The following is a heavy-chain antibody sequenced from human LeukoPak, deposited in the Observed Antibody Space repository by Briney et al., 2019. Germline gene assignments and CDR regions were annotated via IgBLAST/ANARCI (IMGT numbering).Heavy chain of an antibody. V-gene: IGHV1-46*01. D-gene: IGHD3-22*01. J-gene: IGHJ4*02. CDR3: AGEPSYYDSSGYYRN. CDR2: INPSGGST. CDR1: GYTFTSYY. Sequence: ASVKDSCKASGYTFTSYYMHWVRQAPGQGLEWMGIINPSGGSTSYAQKLQGRVTMTRDTSPSTVYMELSSLRAEDTAVYYCAGEPSYYDSSGYYRNWGQGTLVTVSS.